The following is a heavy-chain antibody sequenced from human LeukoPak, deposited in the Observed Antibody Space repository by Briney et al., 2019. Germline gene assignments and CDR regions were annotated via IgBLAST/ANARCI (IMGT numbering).Heavy chain of an antibody. CDR2: ISYDGSNK. Sequence: PGRSLRLSCAASGFTFSSYGMHWVRRAPGKGLEWVAVISYDGSNKYYADSVKGRFTISRDNSKNTLYLQMNSLRAEDTAVYYCAREFPNYYGSGNRGLDVWGKGTTVTVSS. J-gene: IGHJ6*04. V-gene: IGHV3-30*03. CDR3: AREFPNYYGSGNRGLDV. CDR1: GFTFSSYG. D-gene: IGHD3-10*01.